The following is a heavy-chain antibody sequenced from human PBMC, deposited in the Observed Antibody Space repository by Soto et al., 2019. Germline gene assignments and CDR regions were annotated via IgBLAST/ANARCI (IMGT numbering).Heavy chain of an antibody. CDR1: GFTFSSYG. CDR2: IWYDGSNK. CDR3: ARDPGRITIFGVVIDDLDY. D-gene: IGHD3-3*01. Sequence: TGGSLRLSCASSGFTFSSYGMHLVRQAPGKGLEWVAVIWYDGSNKYYADSVKGRFTISRDNSKNTLYLQMNSLRAEDTAVYYCARDPGRITIFGVVIDDLDYWGQGTLVTVSS. V-gene: IGHV3-33*01. J-gene: IGHJ4*02.